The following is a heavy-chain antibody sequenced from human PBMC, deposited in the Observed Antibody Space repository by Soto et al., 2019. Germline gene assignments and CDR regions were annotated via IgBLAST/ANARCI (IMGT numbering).Heavy chain of an antibody. J-gene: IGHJ6*02. CDR1: GGSISSDY. CDR3: ERDDYGMDV. Sequence: QVQLQESGPGLVKPSETLALTCTVSGGSISSDYWYWVRQPPGKGLEGLGYIYYSGRTIYNPSIKSRATISVDTYKNQFFLKLSSVTAADTAVDYCERDDYGMDVWGQGTTVTVSS. CDR2: IYYSGRT. V-gene: IGHV4-59*01.